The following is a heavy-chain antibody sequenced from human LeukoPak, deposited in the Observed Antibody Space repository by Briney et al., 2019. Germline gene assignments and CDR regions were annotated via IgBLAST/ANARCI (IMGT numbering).Heavy chain of an antibody. CDR1: GFTFSSYA. CDR2: ISSNGGST. J-gene: IGHJ4*02. Sequence: GGSLRLSCAASGFTFSSYAMHWVRQAPGKGLEYVSGISSNGGSTYYANSVKGRATISRDNSKNTLYLQMGSLRAEDMAVYYCSRSRFYGDYEDYWGQGTLVTVSS. V-gene: IGHV3-64*01. D-gene: IGHD4-17*01. CDR3: SRSRFYGDYEDY.